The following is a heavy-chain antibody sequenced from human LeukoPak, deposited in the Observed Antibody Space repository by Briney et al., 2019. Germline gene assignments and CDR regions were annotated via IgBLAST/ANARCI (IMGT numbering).Heavy chain of an antibody. CDR1: GFTFSSYA. V-gene: IGHV3-48*03. Sequence: EGSLRLSCVVSGFTFSSYAMHWVRQAPGKGLEWVSYISGSSSSTNYGDSVKGRFTISRDNAKSSLYLQMNTLRAEDTAVYYCARLSHYGSGSYYFDCWGQGTLVTVSS. CDR3: ARLSHYGSGSYYFDC. CDR2: ISGSSSST. J-gene: IGHJ4*02. D-gene: IGHD3-10*01.